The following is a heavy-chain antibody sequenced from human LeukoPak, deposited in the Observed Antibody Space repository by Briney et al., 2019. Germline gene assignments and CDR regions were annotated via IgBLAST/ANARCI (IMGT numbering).Heavy chain of an antibody. CDR2: IIPILGIA. V-gene: IGHV1-69*04. CDR3: ARMDSSYYYYGMDV. CDR1: GGTFSSYA. Sequence: HGASVKVSCKASGGTFSSYAISWVRQAPGQGLEWMGRIIPILGIANYAQKFQGRVTITADKSTSTAYMELSSLRSEDTAVYYCARMDSSYYYYGMDVWGQGTTVTVSS. D-gene: IGHD3/OR15-3a*01. J-gene: IGHJ6*02.